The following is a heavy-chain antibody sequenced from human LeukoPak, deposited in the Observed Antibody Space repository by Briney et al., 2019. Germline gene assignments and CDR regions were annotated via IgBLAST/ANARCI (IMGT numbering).Heavy chain of an antibody. J-gene: IGHJ6*04. V-gene: IGHV3-48*03. CDR2: ISSSGSTI. D-gene: IGHD3-10*02. CDR3: AELGITMFGGV. Sequence: PGGSLRLSCAASGFTFSSYEMNWVRQAPGKGLEWVSYISSSGSTIYYADSVKGRFTISRDNAKNSLYLQVNSLRAEDTAVYYCAELGITMFGGVWGKGTTVTISS. CDR1: GFTFSSYE.